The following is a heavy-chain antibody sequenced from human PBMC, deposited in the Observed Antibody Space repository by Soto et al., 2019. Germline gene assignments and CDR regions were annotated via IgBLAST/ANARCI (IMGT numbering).Heavy chain of an antibody. D-gene: IGHD6-19*01. CDR1: GGSISSSSYY. V-gene: IGHV4-39*01. J-gene: IGHJ5*02. Sequence: SETLSLTCTFSGGSISSSSYYWGWIRQPPGKGLEWIGSIYYSGSTYYNPSLKSRVTISVDTSKNQFSLKLSSVTAADTAVYYCARHPPGIAVAGPNWFDPWGQGTLVTVSS. CDR3: ARHPPGIAVAGPNWFDP. CDR2: IYYSGST.